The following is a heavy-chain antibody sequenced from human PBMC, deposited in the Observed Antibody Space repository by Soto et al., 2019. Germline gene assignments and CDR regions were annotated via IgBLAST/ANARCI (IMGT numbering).Heavy chain of an antibody. CDR2: IIPILGIA. J-gene: IGHJ4*02. D-gene: IGHD6-13*01. CDR3: AREIVSAAGPDY. Sequence: SVKVSCKASGGTFSSYTISWVRQAPGQGLEWMGRIIPILGIANYAQKFQGRVTITADKSTSTAYMELSSLRSEDTAVYYCAREIVSAAGPDYWGQGTLVTVSS. CDR1: GGTFSSYT. V-gene: IGHV1-69*04.